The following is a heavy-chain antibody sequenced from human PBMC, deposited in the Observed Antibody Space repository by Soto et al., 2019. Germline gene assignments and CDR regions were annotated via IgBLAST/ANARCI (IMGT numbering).Heavy chain of an antibody. J-gene: IGHJ4*02. CDR3: AASYGSGYRAFDY. CDR2: VNPIVSMS. Sequence: QVQLVQSGAEVKKPGSSVKVSCKASGDTFSFYTINWGRQAPGPGLEWMGRVNPIVSMSNYAQKFQGRVTITTDKSTNTAYMQLSSLRSEDTAIYYCAASYGSGYRAFDYWGKGALVTVSS. D-gene: IGHD3-10*01. CDR1: GDTFSFYT. V-gene: IGHV1-69*02.